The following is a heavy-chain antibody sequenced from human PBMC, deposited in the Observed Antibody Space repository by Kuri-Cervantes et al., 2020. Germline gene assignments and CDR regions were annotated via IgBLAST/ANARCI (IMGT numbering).Heavy chain of an antibody. Sequence: SETLSLTCTVSGGSISSGDYYWSWIRQSPGKGLEWIGEINHSGSTNYNPSLKSRVTISVDTSKNQFSLKLSSVTAADTAVYYCARGPTGGYSFDYWGQGTLVTVSS. CDR1: GGSISSGDYY. CDR3: ARGPTGGYSFDY. D-gene: IGHD2-2*03. CDR2: INHSGST. J-gene: IGHJ4*02. V-gene: IGHV4-39*07.